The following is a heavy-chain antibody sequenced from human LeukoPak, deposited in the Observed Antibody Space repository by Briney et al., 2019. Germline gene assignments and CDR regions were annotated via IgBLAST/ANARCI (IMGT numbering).Heavy chain of an antibody. V-gene: IGHV1-2*06. CDR1: GYTFTGYY. J-gene: IGHJ4*02. Sequence: ASVTVSCKASGYTFTGYYMHWVRQAPGQGLEWMGRINPNSGGTNYAQKFQGRVTMTRDTSISTAYMELSRLRSDDTAVYYCASRENIAVAGSFFPLDYWGQGTLVTVSS. CDR2: INPNSGGT. D-gene: IGHD6-19*01. CDR3: ASRENIAVAGSFFPLDY.